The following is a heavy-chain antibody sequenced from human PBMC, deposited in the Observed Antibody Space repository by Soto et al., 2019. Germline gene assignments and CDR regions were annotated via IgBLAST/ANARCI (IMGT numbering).Heavy chain of an antibody. CDR1: GFTFTSYT. CDR3: AFGSWNQYYFDY. V-gene: IGHV3-33*01. CDR2: FWYDASGQ. Sequence: QVQLVETGGGVVQPGGSLRLSCATSGFTFTSYTMHWVRQAPGKGLEWVATFWYDASGQKYADSVKGRFTTSRNPSTSTLYLHMDSLRPEDTALYYCAFGSWNQYYFDYWGQEILVTVSS. D-gene: IGHD6-13*01. J-gene: IGHJ4*02.